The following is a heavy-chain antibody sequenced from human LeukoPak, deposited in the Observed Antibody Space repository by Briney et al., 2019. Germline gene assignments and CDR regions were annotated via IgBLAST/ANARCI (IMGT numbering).Heavy chain of an antibody. D-gene: IGHD6-19*01. Sequence: SETLSLTCAVSGGSISSGGYSWSWIRQPPGKGLEWIGYIYHSGSTYYNPSLKSRVTISVDTSKNQFSLKLSSVTAADTAVYYCARIGTEDVIAVAGLDYWGQGTLVTVSS. J-gene: IGHJ4*02. CDR2: IYHSGST. CDR1: GGSISSGGYS. CDR3: ARIGTEDVIAVAGLDY. V-gene: IGHV4-30-2*01.